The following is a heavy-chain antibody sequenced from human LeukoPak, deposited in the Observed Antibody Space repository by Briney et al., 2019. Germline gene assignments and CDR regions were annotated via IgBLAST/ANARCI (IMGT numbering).Heavy chain of an antibody. CDR3: ASTRGMVDAFDI. D-gene: IGHD2-8*01. CDR2: INPSGGST. V-gene: IGHV1-46*01. Sequence: ASVKVSCKASGYTFTSYYMHWVRQGPGQGLEWMGIINPSGGSTSYAQKFQGRVTMTRDTSTSTVYMELSSLRSEDTAVYYCASTRGMVDAFDIWGQGTMVTVSS. J-gene: IGHJ3*02. CDR1: GYTFTSYY.